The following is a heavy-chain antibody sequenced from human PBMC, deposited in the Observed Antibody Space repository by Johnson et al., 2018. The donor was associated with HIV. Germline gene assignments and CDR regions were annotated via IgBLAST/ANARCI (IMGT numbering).Heavy chain of an antibody. CDR3: AKVQQMGPGGTFDI. CDR1: GFTLNTYG. CDR2: IRYDGSYK. J-gene: IGHJ3*02. Sequence: VQLVESGGGVVQPGGSLRLSCAASGFTLNTYGMHWVRQAPGKGLEWVAFIRYDGSYKYYVDSVKGRFTISRDNSKNTLYLQMNSLRAEDTAVYYCAKVQQMGPGGTFDIWGQGTMVTVSS. D-gene: IGHD6-13*01. V-gene: IGHV3-30*02.